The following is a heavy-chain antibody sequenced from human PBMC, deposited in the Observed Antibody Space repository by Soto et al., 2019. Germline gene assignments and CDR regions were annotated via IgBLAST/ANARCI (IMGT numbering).Heavy chain of an antibody. D-gene: IGHD3-3*01. CDR1: GGSISSGDYY. CDR2: IYYSGST. J-gene: IGHJ4*02. Sequence: SETLSLTCTVSGGSISSGDYYWSWIRQPPGKGLEWIGYIYYSGSTYYNPSLKSRVTISVDTSKNQFSLKLSSVTAADTAVYYCARATIFGVELDYWGQGALVTVSS. V-gene: IGHV4-30-4*01. CDR3: ARATIFGVELDY.